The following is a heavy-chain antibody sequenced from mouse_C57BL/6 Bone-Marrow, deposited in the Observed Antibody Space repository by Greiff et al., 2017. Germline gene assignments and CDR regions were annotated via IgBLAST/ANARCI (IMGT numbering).Heavy chain of an antibody. J-gene: IGHJ3*01. Sequence: QVQLQQSGAELMKPGASVKLSCKATGYTFTGYWIAWVKQRPGHGLEWIGEILPGSGSTNYNEKFKGKATFTADTSSNTAYMQLSSLTTEDSAIYYWARDHYYYGSSYWFAYWGQGTLVTVSA. V-gene: IGHV1-9*01. D-gene: IGHD1-1*01. CDR1: GYTFTGYW. CDR2: ILPGSGST. CDR3: ARDHYYYGSSYWFAY.